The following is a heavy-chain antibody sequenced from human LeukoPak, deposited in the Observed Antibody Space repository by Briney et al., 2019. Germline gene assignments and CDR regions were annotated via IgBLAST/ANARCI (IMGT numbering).Heavy chain of an antibody. V-gene: IGHV3-15*01. J-gene: IGHJ4*02. D-gene: IGHD1-7*01. CDR3: TRTWPGNTCFNF. Sequence: GGSLRLSCATSGFNFNDAWMNWVRQAPGKGLVWLGRIKSISYGGTIDYAAPVKGRFTISRDDSKNTLYLQMDSLETEDTAKYYCTRTWPGNTCFNFWGQGTLVTVSS. CDR1: GFNFNDAW. CDR2: IKSISYGGTI.